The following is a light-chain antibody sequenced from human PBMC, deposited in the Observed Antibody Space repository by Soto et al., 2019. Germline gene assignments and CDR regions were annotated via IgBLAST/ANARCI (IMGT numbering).Light chain of an antibody. Sequence: DIVMTQSPLSLPVTPGEPASISCRSSQSLLHSNGYNYLDWYLQKPGQSPQLLIYLGSNRASGVPDRFSGSGSGTDFTLKISRVEAEDGGVYFCMQALQTRVFTFGPGTKVDIK. CDR3: MQALQTRVFT. V-gene: IGKV2-28*01. CDR2: LGS. CDR1: QSLLHSNGYNY. J-gene: IGKJ3*01.